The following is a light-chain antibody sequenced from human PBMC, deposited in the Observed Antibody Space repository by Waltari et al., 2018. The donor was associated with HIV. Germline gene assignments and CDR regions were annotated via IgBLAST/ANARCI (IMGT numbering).Light chain of an antibody. CDR2: VTT. Sequence: QAILTQPPSVSGAPGQRVTISCTGTSSNIGAGFDVHWYQQAPGTAHKLLLFVTTNRPSGVPGQFSADRFGTSASLTIAWLQADDEADYYCRSYDRTLSGFVFGSGTQVTV. V-gene: IGLV1-40*01. CDR3: RSYDRTLSGFV. CDR1: SSNIGAGFD. J-gene: IGLJ1*01.